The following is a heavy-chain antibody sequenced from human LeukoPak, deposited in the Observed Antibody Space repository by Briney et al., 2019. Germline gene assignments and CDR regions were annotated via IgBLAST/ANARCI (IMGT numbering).Heavy chain of an antibody. V-gene: IGHV3-30-3*01. CDR1: GFTFSSYA. Sequence: QPGRSLRLSCAASGFTFSSYAMHWVRQAPGKGLEWVAVISYDGSNKYYADSVKGRFTISRDNPKNTLYLQMNSLRAEDTAVYYCARDRVAATRGYRFHYYGMDVWGKGTTVTVSS. CDR3: ARDRVAATRGYRFHYYGMDV. J-gene: IGHJ6*04. CDR2: ISYDGSNK. D-gene: IGHD2-15*01.